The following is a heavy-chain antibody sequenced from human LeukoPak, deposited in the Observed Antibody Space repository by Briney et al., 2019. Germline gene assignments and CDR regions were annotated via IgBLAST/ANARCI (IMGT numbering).Heavy chain of an antibody. CDR1: GFTFSSYA. CDR3: ARDPYEEIATTEFQYYFDY. V-gene: IGHV3-30-3*01. Sequence: GGSLRLSCAASGFTFSSYAMHWVRQAPGKGLEWVAVISYDGSNKYYADSVKGRFTISRDNSKNTLYLQMNSLRAEDTAVYYCARDPYEEIATTEFQYYFDYWGQGTLVTVSS. CDR2: ISYDGSNK. J-gene: IGHJ4*02. D-gene: IGHD5-24*01.